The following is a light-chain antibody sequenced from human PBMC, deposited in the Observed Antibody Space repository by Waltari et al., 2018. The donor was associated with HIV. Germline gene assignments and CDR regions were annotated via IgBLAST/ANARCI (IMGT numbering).Light chain of an antibody. Sequence: QSLLTQQPPGSGAPGPTVTIPCTGSSSNIGAAYAVHCYQQVPGTAPKLLIYANTNRPSGVPDRFSGSKSGTSASLAISGLQTEDEADYYCQSYVSSVNVVFGGGTRVTVL. J-gene: IGLJ3*02. CDR3: QSYVSSVNVV. CDR1: SSNIGAAYA. V-gene: IGLV1-40*01. CDR2: ANT.